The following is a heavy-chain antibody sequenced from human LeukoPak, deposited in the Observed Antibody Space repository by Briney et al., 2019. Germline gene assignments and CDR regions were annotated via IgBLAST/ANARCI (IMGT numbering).Heavy chain of an antibody. J-gene: IGHJ3*02. CDR3: ARGGPYYYDSSGYYYVGDAFDI. V-gene: IGHV4-59*01. CDR1: GGSISSYY. D-gene: IGHD3-22*01. CDR2: IYYSGST. Sequence: TSETLSLTCTVSGGSISSYYWSWIRQPPGKGLEWIGYIYYSGSTNYNPSLKSRVTISVDTSKNQFSLKLSSVTAADTAVYYCARGGPYYYDSSGYYYVGDAFDIWGQGTMVTVSS.